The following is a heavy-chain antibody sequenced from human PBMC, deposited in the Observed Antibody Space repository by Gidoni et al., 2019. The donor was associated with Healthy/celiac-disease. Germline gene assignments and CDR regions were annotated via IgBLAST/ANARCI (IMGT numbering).Heavy chain of an antibody. CDR2: ISYDGSNK. CDR3: AKDIRQLAYSGSYYYYYGMDV. CDR1: GFTVWSSG. V-gene: IGHV3-30*18. J-gene: IGHJ6*02. Sequence: QLPRAECGGGFVHPGSSLILACAASGFTVWSSGMHWSLKAQGKGLEWVAVISYDGSNKDYADSVKGRFTISRDNSKNTLYLQMNSLRAEDTAVYYCAKDIRQLAYSGSYYYYYGMDVWGQGTTVTVSS. D-gene: IGHD6-6*01.